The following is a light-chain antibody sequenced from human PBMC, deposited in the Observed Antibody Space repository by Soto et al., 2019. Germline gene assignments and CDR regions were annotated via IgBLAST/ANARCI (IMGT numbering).Light chain of an antibody. V-gene: IGKV1-5*01. CDR1: QTISNW. CDR3: QHPNSNMWT. CDR2: AAS. J-gene: IGKJ2*02. Sequence: DIQMTQSPSSLSASVGDRVTITCRASQTISNWLAWYQQKPGRAPKLLVYAASTLEIGVPSRFSGRGSGTEFTLTISSLQPDDFATDYCQHPNSNMWTFGQGTKLEIK.